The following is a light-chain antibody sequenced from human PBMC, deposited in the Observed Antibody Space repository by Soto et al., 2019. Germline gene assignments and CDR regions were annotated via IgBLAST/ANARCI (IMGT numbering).Light chain of an antibody. Sequence: VLIRHNGVAVSISPQEGATGSYRASQGIGDTLAWYQHKPGQTPRLLIYDTSTRATGVPTRFSGSRSGAEFTLTINSLQSEDFAVYYCQPYNNWPLTFGGGTKV. CDR3: QPYNNWPLT. CDR1: QGIGDT. CDR2: DTS. V-gene: IGKV3-15*01. J-gene: IGKJ4*01.